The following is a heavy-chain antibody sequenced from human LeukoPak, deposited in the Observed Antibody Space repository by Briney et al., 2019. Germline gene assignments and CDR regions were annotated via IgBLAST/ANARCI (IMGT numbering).Heavy chain of an antibody. D-gene: IGHD5-24*01. V-gene: IGHV3-23*01. CDR2: ITSTGGAT. CDR3: AKDAPRDGGDFDY. Sequence: GGSLRLSCAASGFSFSTYGMSWVRQAPGKGLEWVSFITSTGGATYYADSVKGRFTTSRDNSKNTLNLQMDSLRAEDTAVYYCAKDAPRDGGDFDYWGQGTLVTVSS. J-gene: IGHJ4*02. CDR1: GFSFSTYG.